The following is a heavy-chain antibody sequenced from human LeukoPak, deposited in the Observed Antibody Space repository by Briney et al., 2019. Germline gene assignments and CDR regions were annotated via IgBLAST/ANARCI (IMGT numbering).Heavy chain of an antibody. D-gene: IGHD1-14*01. V-gene: IGHV4-34*01. CDR3: ASRPAYFDY. J-gene: IGHJ4*02. CDR2: INHSGST. Sequence: GSLRLSCAASGFSFSSDWMSWIRQPPGKGLEWIGEINHSGSTNYNPSLKSRVTISVDTSKNQSSLKLSSVTAADTAVYYCASRPAYFDYWGQGTLVTVSS. CDR1: GFSFSSDW.